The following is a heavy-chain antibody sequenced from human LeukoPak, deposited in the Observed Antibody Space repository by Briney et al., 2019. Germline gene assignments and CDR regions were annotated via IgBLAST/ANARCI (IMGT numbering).Heavy chain of an antibody. J-gene: IGHJ4*02. V-gene: IGHV1-69*04. D-gene: IGHD6-19*01. CDR1: GGTFSSYA. CDR3: ARDPSHIAVADDFDY. Sequence: SVKVSCKASGGTFSSYAISWVRQAPGQGLEWMGRIIPILGIANYAQKFQGRVTITADKSTSTAYMELSSLRSEDTAVYYCARDPSHIAVADDFDYWGQGTLVTVSS. CDR2: IIPILGIA.